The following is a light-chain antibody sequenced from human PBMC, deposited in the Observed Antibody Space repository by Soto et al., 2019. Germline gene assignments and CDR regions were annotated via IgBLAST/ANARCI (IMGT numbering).Light chain of an antibody. CDR2: LNSDGSH. CDR3: QTWGTGIVV. CDR1: SGHSNYA. V-gene: IGLV4-69*01. J-gene: IGLJ2*01. Sequence: QAVVTQSPSASASLGASVKLTCTLSSGHSNYAIAWHQQQPEKGPRYLMILNSDGSHSKGDGIPDRFSGSSSGAERYLTISSLQSEDEGDYCCQTWGTGIVVFGGGTKVTVL.